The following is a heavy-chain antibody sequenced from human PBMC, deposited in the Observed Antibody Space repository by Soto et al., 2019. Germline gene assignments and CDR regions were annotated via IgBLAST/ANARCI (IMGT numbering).Heavy chain of an antibody. CDR3: ARGGYCSSTSCYDYDSGWFDP. V-gene: IGHV4-4*02. Sequence: PSETLSLTCGVSGAFMNTSNWWSWIRQPPGKGLEWIGEIYHTESANYNPSLKSRVTLSIDKSKKQFSLTLSSVTAADTAMYYCARGGYCSSTSCYDYDSGWFDPWGQGTLVTVSS. CDR1: GAFMNTSNW. D-gene: IGHD2-2*01. J-gene: IGHJ5*02. CDR2: IYHTESA.